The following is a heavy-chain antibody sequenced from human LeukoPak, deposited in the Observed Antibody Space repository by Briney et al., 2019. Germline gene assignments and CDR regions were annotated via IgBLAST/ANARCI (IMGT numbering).Heavy chain of an antibody. V-gene: IGHV4-59*01. CDR1: GGSISSYY. D-gene: IGHD1-14*01. J-gene: IGHJ6*03. Sequence: PSETLSLTCTVSGGSISSYYWSWIRQPPGKGLEWIGYIYYSGSTNYNPSLKSRVTISVDTSKNQFSLKLSSVTAADTAVYYCARAGLAGTTYYYYYMDVWGKGTTATISS. CDR2: IYYSGST. CDR3: ARAGLAGTTYYYYYMDV.